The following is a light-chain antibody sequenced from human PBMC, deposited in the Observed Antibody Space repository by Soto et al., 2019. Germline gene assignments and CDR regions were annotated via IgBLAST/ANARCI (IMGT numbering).Light chain of an antibody. CDR1: QSISSY. Sequence: DIQMTQSPSSLSASVGDRVTITCRASQSISSYLNWYQQKPGKAPKLLIYAASSLQSGVPARFSGSGSGTAFTLTISSLQPEDCATYYCQQSYSTPITFVPGTKADI. J-gene: IGKJ3*01. CDR3: QQSYSTPIT. CDR2: AAS. V-gene: IGKV1-39*01.